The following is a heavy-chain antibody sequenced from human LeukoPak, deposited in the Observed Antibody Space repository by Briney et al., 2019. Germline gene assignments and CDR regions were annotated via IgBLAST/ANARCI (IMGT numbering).Heavy chain of an antibody. CDR1: GFTFTNYG. CDR3: AKDSAQIASSYAGEVMDV. Sequence: SGGSLRLSCAASGFTFTNYGMHWVRQAPGKGLEWVTFIRYDGNNEYYADSVKGRFTISRDNSKNTLYLQMNSLRAEDTALYYCAKDSAQIASSYAGEVMDVWGRGTTVTVSS. V-gene: IGHV3-30*02. J-gene: IGHJ6*03. D-gene: IGHD3-16*01. CDR2: IRYDGNNE.